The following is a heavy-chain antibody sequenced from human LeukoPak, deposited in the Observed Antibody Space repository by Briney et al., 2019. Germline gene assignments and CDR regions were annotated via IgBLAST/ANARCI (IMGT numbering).Heavy chain of an antibody. J-gene: IGHJ3*02. V-gene: IGHV1-46*01. CDR1: GYTFTSYY. D-gene: IGHD4-17*01. CDR3: ARVGDYGDALDAFDI. Sequence: ASVKVSCKASGYTFTSYYMRWVRQAPGQGLEWMGIINPSGGSTSYAQKFQGRVTMTRDTSTSTVYMELSSLRSEDTAVYYCARVGDYGDALDAFDIWGQGTMVTVSS. CDR2: INPSGGST.